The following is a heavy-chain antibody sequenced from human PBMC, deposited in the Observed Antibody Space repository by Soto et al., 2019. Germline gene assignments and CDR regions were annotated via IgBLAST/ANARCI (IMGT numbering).Heavy chain of an antibody. CDR2: VYHSGST. J-gene: IGHJ5*02. Sequence: PSETLSLTCAVSGGSISTSNWWSWVRQPPGKGLEWIGEVYHSGSTNYNPSFKSRVAISVDTSKNQFSLRLSSVTAADTAVYYCARAYYDTSGYSLDPWGQGILVTVSS. D-gene: IGHD3-22*01. CDR3: ARAYYDTSGYSLDP. CDR1: GGSISTSNW. V-gene: IGHV4-4*02.